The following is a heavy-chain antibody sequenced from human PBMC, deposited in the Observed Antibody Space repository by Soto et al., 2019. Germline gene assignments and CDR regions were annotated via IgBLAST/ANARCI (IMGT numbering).Heavy chain of an antibody. V-gene: IGHV4-34*01. CDR2: INHSGSA. CDR3: ARNYDRNGYYYPYLFAY. J-gene: IGHJ4*02. D-gene: IGHD3-22*01. CDR1: GGSFSGYI. Sequence: PSETLSLTCDVYGGSFSGYIWTWIRQTPGKGLQWIGQINHSGSANYNPSLKSRVTISVHTSNSQFSLELSSVTAADTAVYFCARNYDRNGYYYPYLFAYRGQGSLVIVSS.